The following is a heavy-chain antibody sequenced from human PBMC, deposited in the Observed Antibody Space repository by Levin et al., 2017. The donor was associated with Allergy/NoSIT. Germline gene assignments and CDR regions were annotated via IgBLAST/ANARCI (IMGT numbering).Heavy chain of an antibody. D-gene: IGHD6-13*01. Sequence: SGGSLRLSCAASGFTFSNVWMNWVRQAPGKGLEWVGRIKSITDGGTTDYAAPVKGRFIISRDDSKNTLYLHLNSLITEDTAVYYCVAAAGGYWGQGTRVTVSS. V-gene: IGHV3-15*05. CDR2: IKSITDGGTT. CDR1: GFTFSNVW. J-gene: IGHJ4*02. CDR3: VAAAGGY.